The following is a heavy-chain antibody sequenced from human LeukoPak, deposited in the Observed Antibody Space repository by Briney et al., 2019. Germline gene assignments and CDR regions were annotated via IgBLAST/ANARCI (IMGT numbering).Heavy chain of an antibody. J-gene: IGHJ6*03. V-gene: IGHV4-38-2*01. CDR2: IFHSGIA. D-gene: IGHD3-16*01. Sequence: SETLSLTCAVSNYPITSDYYWVWIRPPPGQGLEWIGQIFHSGIAHYNPSLKSRVTMSVGTSRSQFSVNLNSVTAADTAVYYCGRAGFGTAYNRFYYYMDVWGKGTTVTVSS. CDR3: GRAGFGTAYNRFYYYMDV. CDR1: NYPITSDYY.